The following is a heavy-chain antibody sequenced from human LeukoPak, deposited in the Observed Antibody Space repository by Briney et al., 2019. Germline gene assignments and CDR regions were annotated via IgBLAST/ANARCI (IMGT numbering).Heavy chain of an antibody. Sequence: PSETLSLTCTVSGGSISSSSYYWGWIRQPPGKGLEWIGSIYYSGSTYYNPSLKSRVTISVDTSKNQFSLKLSSVTAADTAVYYCARATRYYYDSSGYSQPPTQFDYWGQGTLVTVSS. J-gene: IGHJ4*02. V-gene: IGHV4-39*07. CDR2: IYYSGST. CDR1: GGSISSSSYY. D-gene: IGHD3-22*01. CDR3: ARATRYYYDSSGYSQPPTQFDY.